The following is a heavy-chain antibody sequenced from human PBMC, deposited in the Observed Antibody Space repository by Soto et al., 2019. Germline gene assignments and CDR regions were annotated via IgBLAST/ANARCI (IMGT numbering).Heavy chain of an antibody. Sequence: ASVKVSCKGSSYTFTSYGINWVRQAPGQGLEWMGWISAYNGKTNYAQKLQGRVTMTTDTSTTTVYMELGSLRSDDTAMYYCARDWGIIPSRPSFPVLWGQGTLVTVSS. CDR1: SYTFTSYG. V-gene: IGHV1-18*01. J-gene: IGHJ4*02. CDR2: ISAYNGKT. D-gene: IGHD3-16*01. CDR3: ARDWGIIPSRPSFPVL.